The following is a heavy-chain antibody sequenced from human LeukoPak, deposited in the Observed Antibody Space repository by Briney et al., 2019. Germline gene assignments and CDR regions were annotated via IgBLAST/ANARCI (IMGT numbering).Heavy chain of an antibody. CDR1: GDSISGSDYY. Sequence: PSETLSLTCIVSGDSISGSDYYWGWIRQPPGKGLEWIGTIYYSGTTYYNPSLKSRVTISVDTSNNQFSLNLSSVTAADTAVYFCARQSCDAGSYSVLDHWGQGTLVTVSS. V-gene: IGHV4-39*01. D-gene: IGHD3-10*01. CDR3: ARQSCDAGSYSVLDH. CDR2: IYYSGTT. J-gene: IGHJ4*02.